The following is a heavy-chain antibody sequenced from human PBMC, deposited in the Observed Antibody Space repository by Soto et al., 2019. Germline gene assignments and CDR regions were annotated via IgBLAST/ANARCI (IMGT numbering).Heavy chain of an antibody. J-gene: IGHJ3*02. CDR1: GDSVSSNSAA. Sequence: SQTLSLTCAISGDSVSSNSAAWNWIRQSPSRGLEWLGRTYYRSKWYNDYAVSVKSRITINPDTSKNQFSLQLNSVTPEDTAVYYCAREGGSILVITGGDAFDIWGQGTMVTVSS. D-gene: IGHD1-20*01. CDR3: AREGGSILVITGGDAFDI. V-gene: IGHV6-1*01. CDR2: TYYRSKWYN.